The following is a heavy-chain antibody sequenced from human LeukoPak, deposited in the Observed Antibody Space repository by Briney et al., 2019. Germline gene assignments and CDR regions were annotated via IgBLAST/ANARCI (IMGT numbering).Heavy chain of an antibody. CDR2: IIPIFGTA. D-gene: IGHD1-1*01. J-gene: IGHJ4*02. CDR1: GYTFTSYA. CDR3: ARDTTGTTRGYFDY. Sequence: GASVKVSCKASGYTFTSYAMNWVRQAPGQGLEWMGGIIPIFGTANYAQKFQGRVTITADKSTSTAYMELSSLRSEDTAVYYCARDTTGTTRGYFDYWGQGTLVTVSS. V-gene: IGHV1-69*06.